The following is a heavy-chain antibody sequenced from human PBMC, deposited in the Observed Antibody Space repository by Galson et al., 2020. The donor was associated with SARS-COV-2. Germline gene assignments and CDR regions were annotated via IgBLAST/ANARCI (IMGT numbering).Heavy chain of an antibody. CDR3: ARVGDIVVVPAAYVWFGP. V-gene: IGHV4-39*07. Sequence: SQTISLTCTVSGGSISSSSYYWGWIRQPPGKGLEWIGSIYYSGSTYYNPSLKSRVTISVDTSKNQFSLKLSSVTAADTAVYYCARVGDIVVVPAAYVWFGPWGQGALVTVSS. D-gene: IGHD2-2*01. J-gene: IGHJ5*02. CDR2: IYYSGST. CDR1: GGSISSSSYY.